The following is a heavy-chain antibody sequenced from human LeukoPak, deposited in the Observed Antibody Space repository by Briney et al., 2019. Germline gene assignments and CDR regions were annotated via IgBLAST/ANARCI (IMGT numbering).Heavy chain of an antibody. D-gene: IGHD1-26*01. V-gene: IGHV1-18*01. Sequence: ASVKVSCKASGYTFTSYGISWVRQAPGQGLEWMGWISAYNGNGNYAQKLQGRVTMTTDTSTSTAYMELRSLRSDDTAVYYCARDGSGSYYEASDYFDYWGQGTLVTVSS. CDR2: ISAYNGNG. CDR1: GYTFTSYG. CDR3: ARDGSGSYYEASDYFDY. J-gene: IGHJ4*02.